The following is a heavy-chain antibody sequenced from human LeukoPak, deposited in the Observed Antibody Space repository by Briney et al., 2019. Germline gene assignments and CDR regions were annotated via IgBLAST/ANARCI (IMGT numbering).Heavy chain of an antibody. Sequence: SETLSLTCTVSGGSIGSTNYYWGWIRQPPGKGLEWIANIYYSGSPYYNPSLKSRVTISVDTSQNQFSLKLSSLTTSDTAGYYXXXXXXXXXXVVLNHDPFDIWGQGTMVTVSS. J-gene: IGHJ3*02. CDR2: IYYSGSP. D-gene: IGHD3-22*01. CDR3: XXXXXXXXXVVLNHDPFDI. V-gene: IGHV4-39*07. CDR1: GGSIGSTNYY.